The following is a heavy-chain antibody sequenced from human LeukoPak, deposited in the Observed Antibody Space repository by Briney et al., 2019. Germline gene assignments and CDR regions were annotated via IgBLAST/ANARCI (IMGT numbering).Heavy chain of an antibody. CDR1: GYTFTSYG. CDR2: ISAYNGNT. J-gene: IGHJ6*02. Sequence: ASVKVSCKASGYTFTSYGISWVRQAPGQGLEWMGWISAYNGNTNYAQKLQGRVTMTTDTSTSTAYMGLRSLRSDDTAVYYCASSLLNYGDYYYYYYGMDVWGQGTTVTVSS. D-gene: IGHD4-17*01. CDR3: ASSLLNYGDYYYYYYGMDV. V-gene: IGHV1-18*01.